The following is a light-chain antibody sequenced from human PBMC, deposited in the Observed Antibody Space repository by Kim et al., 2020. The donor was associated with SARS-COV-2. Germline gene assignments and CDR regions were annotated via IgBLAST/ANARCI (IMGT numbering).Light chain of an antibody. CDR3: SSYAGSNNML. CDR2: EVD. V-gene: IGLV2-8*01. Sequence: QSVVTQPPSASGSPGQSVTISCTGTSSDVGGYNYVSWYQQHPGKAPKVMIYEVDKRPSGVPDRFSGSKSGNTASLTVSGLQAEDEADYYCSSYAGSNNMLFGGGTQLTVL. CDR1: SSDVGGYNY. J-gene: IGLJ2*01.